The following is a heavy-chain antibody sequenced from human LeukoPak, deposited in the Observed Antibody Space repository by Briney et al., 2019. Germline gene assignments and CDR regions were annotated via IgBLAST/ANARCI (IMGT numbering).Heavy chain of an antibody. D-gene: IGHD2-21*02. CDR2: IYTSGST. J-gene: IGHJ4*02. CDR3: ARFAYCGSGCWYYFDY. Sequence: SETLSLTCTVSGGSISSYYWSWNRQPAGKGLEWIGRIYTSGSTNYNPSLKRRVTMSVDTSKNQFSLKLNSVTAADTAVYFCARFAYCGSGCWYYFDYWGQGALVTVSS. V-gene: IGHV4-4*07. CDR1: GGSISSYY.